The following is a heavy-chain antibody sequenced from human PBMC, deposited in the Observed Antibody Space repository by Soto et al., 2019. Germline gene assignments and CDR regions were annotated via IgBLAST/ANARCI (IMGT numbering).Heavy chain of an antibody. CDR3: TRVSVGVTASLDYYDVCVDV. V-gene: IGHV1-2*04. CDR2: INPNGGVT. CDR1: GDSFNDYY. J-gene: IGHJ6*03. D-gene: IGHD2-21*02. Sequence: QVQLVQSGAEVRKPGASVTVSCRSSGDSFNDYYIHWVRQAPGQGFEWMGWINPNGGVTKYAQKLPVWMSITTDTSIRTVYMHLCRFRSYDTAVYFCTRVSVGVTASLDYYDVCVDVWGTGTRVTVSS.